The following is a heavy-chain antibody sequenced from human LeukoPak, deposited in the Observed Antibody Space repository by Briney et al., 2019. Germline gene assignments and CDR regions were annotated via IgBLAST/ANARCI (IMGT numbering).Heavy chain of an antibody. CDR3: ARAVEYLPLDY. CDR2: IHISGST. CDR1: GFTVTSTY. D-gene: IGHD2/OR15-2a*01. Sequence: GGSLRLSCAASGFTVTSTYITWVRQAPGKGLEWVSIIHISGSTYYADSVRGRFTISRDNSKNTAYLQMNSLRAEDTAVYYCARAVEYLPLDYWGQGTLVAVSS. J-gene: IGHJ4*02. V-gene: IGHV3-66*01.